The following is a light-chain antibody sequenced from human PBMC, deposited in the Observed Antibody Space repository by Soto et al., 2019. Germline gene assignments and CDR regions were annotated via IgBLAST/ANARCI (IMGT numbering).Light chain of an antibody. J-gene: IGKJ3*01. CDR2: VAS. Sequence: DIPLTQSPSSVSASVGDRVTITCRASQDIGTWLAWYQQKPGKAPKLLIYVASNLQSGVPSRFNGAGSGTDFSLTITSLQPEDFIPYHYRQADSFPFTFGPGTKVDFK. CDR3: RQADSFPFT. CDR1: QDIGTW. V-gene: IGKV1-12*01.